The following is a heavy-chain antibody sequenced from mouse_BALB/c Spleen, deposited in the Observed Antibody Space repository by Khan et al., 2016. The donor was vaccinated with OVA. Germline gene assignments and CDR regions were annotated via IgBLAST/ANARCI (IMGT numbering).Heavy chain of an antibody. CDR1: GYTFSSYY. Sequence: LKQSGAELVKPGASVRLSCKASGYTFSSYYMYWVKQRPGQGLEWIGGINPSNGGTNFNEKFKTKATLTVDKSSSTAYMQLSGLTSEDSAVYYGTRSGYANPFAYWGQGTLVTVTA. V-gene: IGHV1S81*02. D-gene: IGHD2-10*02. J-gene: IGHJ3*01. CDR3: TRSGYANPFAY. CDR2: INPSNGGT.